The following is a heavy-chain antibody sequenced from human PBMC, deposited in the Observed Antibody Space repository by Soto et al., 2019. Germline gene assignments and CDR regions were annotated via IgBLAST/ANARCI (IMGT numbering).Heavy chain of an antibody. Sequence: QVQLVQSGPEVKKPGASVKVSCTTSGYTFTTYGISWVRLAPGQGLEWMGRITTDKGKTTYAQKFQGRVTMTTDPSTITAYMELRSLRSDDTAVYYCATRSPAFDYWGQGTLVTVSS. V-gene: IGHV1-18*01. CDR1: GYTFTTYG. CDR3: ATRSPAFDY. CDR2: ITTDKGKT. J-gene: IGHJ4*02.